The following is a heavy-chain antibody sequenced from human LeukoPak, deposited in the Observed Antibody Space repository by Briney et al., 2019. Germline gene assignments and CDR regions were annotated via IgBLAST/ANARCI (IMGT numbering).Heavy chain of an antibody. CDR2: IYHSGST. CDR3: ARDPYGGYDY. D-gene: IGHD4-23*01. Sequence: SETLSLTCAVSGYSISSGYYWGWIRQPPGKGLEWIGSIYHSGSTYYNPSLKSRVTMSVDTSKNQFSLKLSSVTAADTAVYYCARDPYGGYDYWGQGTLVTVFS. V-gene: IGHV4-38-2*02. J-gene: IGHJ4*02. CDR1: GYSISSGYY.